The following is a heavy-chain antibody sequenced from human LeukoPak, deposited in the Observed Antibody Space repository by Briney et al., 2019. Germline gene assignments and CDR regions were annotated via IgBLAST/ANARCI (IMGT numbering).Heavy chain of an antibody. CDR2: VIYDGSDK. CDR3: AKGAAGVAASRDSFDP. CDR1: GFTFNAYA. Sequence: GRSLRLSCEVSGFTFNAYAMHWVRQAPGKGLEWVAVVIYDGSDKYYADSVQGRFTISRDNSKNTLYLQMNSLRPDDTAFYFCAKGAAGVAASRDSFDPWGQGTLVTVSS. V-gene: IGHV3-30*04. D-gene: IGHD6-6*01. J-gene: IGHJ5*02.